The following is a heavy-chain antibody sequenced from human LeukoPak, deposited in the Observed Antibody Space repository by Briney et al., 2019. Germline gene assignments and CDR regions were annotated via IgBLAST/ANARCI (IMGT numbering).Heavy chain of an antibody. V-gene: IGHV1-3*03. CDR1: GGTFSSYA. CDR3: ARDGPNIAAAGFDY. J-gene: IGHJ4*02. D-gene: IGHD6-13*01. CDR2: INAGNGNT. Sequence: ASVKVSGKASGGTFSSYAISWVRQAPGQRLEWMGWINAGNGNTKYSQEFQGRVTITRDTSASTAYMELSSLRSEDMAVYYCARDGPNIAAAGFDYWGQGTLVTVSS.